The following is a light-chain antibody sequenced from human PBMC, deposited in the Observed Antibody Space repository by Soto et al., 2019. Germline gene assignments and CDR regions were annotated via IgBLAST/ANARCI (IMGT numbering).Light chain of an antibody. CDR2: DAS. Sequence: EIVMTQSPATLSVSPAERATLSCRASQSVSSNLAWYQQKPGQAPRLLIYDASTRATGFPARVSGSGSGTEFTLTISSLQSEDFAVYYCHQYNNWPHTFGQGTKLEIK. J-gene: IGKJ2*01. V-gene: IGKV3-15*01. CDR1: QSVSSN. CDR3: HQYNNWPHT.